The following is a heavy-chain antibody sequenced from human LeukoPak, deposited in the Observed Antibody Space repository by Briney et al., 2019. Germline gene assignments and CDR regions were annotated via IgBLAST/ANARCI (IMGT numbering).Heavy chain of an antibody. D-gene: IGHD6-19*01. J-gene: IGHJ4*02. CDR2: IYYSGST. CDR1: GGSISSYY. V-gene: IGHV4-59*08. CDR3: ARHGYSSGWYYFDY. Sequence: SETLSLTCTASGGSISSYYWSWIRQPPGKGLEWIGYIYYSGSTNYNPSLKSRVTISVDTSKNQFSLKLSSVTAADTAVYYCARHGYSSGWYYFDYWGQGTLVTVSS.